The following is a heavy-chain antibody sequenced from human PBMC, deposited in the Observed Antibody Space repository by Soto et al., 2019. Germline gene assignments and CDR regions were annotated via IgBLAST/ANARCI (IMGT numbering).Heavy chain of an antibody. V-gene: IGHV3-7*01. J-gene: IGHJ6*03. Sequence: PGGSLRLSCAASGFTFSNSWMTWVRQTPGKGLEWVANINQDGTMKNYVDSVKGRFTISRDNAENSLYLQMNSLRAEDTAVYYCARHCHYCIDVWGRGTTVTVSS. CDR1: GFTFSNSW. CDR2: INQDGTMK. CDR3: ARHCHYCIDV. D-gene: IGHD2-21*02.